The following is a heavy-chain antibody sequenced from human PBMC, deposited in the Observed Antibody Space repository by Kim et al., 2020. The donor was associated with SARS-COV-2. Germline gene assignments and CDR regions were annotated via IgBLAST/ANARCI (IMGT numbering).Heavy chain of an antibody. CDR1: GFTFSSYT. CDR2: ISGSSGNV. D-gene: IGHD4-4*01. CDR3: ARDDFSKWYYYYGMDV. V-gene: IGHV3-21*01. Sequence: GGSLRLSCATSGFTFSSYTMNWLRQAPGKGLEWVSSISGSSGNVNYADSLKGRFTISRDNAKNSLYLQMNSLRAEDTAVYYCARDDFSKWYYYYGMDVWGQGTTVTVSS. J-gene: IGHJ6*02.